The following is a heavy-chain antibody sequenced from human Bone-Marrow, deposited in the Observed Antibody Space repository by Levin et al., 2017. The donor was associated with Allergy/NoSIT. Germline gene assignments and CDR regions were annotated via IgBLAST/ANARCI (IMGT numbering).Heavy chain of an antibody. CDR1: GFIFDDYA. Sequence: GGSLRLSCAASGFIFDDYAMHWVRQPPGKGLEWVSGITWSSGNIDYADSVKGRFTISRDNAKNSLYLQMNSLRPEDTALYYCARSPSIATAGRNYFDHWGQGTLVTVSS. J-gene: IGHJ4*02. V-gene: IGHV3-9*01. D-gene: IGHD6-13*01. CDR3: ARSPSIATAGRNYFDH. CDR2: ITWSSGNI.